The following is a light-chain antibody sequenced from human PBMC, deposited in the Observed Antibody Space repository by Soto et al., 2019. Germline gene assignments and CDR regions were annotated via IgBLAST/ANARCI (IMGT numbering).Light chain of an antibody. CDR3: QQRSNWPPIT. CDR2: GAS. CDR1: ERLSSVY. Sequence: EIMLSQSPGTLSLSPGERATLSCRASERLSSVYLAWYQQRPGQPPRLLIYGASNRATGIPDRFSGSGSGTDFTLIISSLEPEDFAVYYCQQRSNWPPITFGQGTLLEI. J-gene: IGKJ5*01. V-gene: IGKV3-11*01.